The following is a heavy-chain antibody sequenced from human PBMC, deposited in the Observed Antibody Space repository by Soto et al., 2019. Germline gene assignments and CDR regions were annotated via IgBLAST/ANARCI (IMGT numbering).Heavy chain of an antibody. V-gene: IGHV4-59*01. J-gene: IGHJ4*02. CDR1: GDSMTSFY. D-gene: IGHD3-9*01. CDR2: IYYSGST. Sequence: QVQLHESGPGLLKPSETLSLICTVSGDSMTSFYWTWIRQPPGKDLEWIGQIYYSGSTTYNPPLKSRVTISIDTSKNQFSLRLTSLTAADTAVYYCARAGQTVRIFDYWGQGALVAVSS. CDR3: ARAGQTVRIFDY.